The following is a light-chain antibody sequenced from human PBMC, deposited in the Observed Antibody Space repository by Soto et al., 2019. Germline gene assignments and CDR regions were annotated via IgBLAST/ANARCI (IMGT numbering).Light chain of an antibody. J-gene: IGKJ2*01. CDR1: QSVSSSY. Sequence: EVVLTQSPGTLSLSPGERATLSCRASQSVSSSYLAWYQQKPGQAPRLLIYDASSRATGIPDRFSGSGSGTYFTLTISRLEPEDFAVYYCQHFGSSPPYTFGQGTKLEI. V-gene: IGKV3-20*01. CDR3: QHFGSSPPYT. CDR2: DAS.